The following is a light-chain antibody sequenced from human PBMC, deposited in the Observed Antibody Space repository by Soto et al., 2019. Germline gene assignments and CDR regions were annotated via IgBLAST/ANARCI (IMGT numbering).Light chain of an antibody. Sequence: DIQMTQSPSSLSASVGDRVTITCQASQDISNYLNWYQQKPGKAPKLLIYVASNLETGVPSRFSGSGSGTEFTLAISSLQPDDFATYYCQQYNNYPRTFGQGTKVDIK. CDR1: QDISNY. CDR2: VAS. V-gene: IGKV1-33*01. J-gene: IGKJ1*01. CDR3: QQYNNYPRT.